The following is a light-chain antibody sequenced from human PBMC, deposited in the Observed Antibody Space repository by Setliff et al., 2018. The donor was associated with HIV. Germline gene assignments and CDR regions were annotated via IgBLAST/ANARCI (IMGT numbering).Light chain of an antibody. V-gene: IGLV2-14*01. CDR3: SSYTSITTLG. CDR2: GVN. CDR1: STDIGGYNF. Sequence: QSALTQPASVSGSPGQSITISCTGTSTDIGGYNFVSWYQQHPGKAPKVMIYGVNNRPSGVSYRFSGFKSGNTASLTISGLQAEDEADYYCSSYTSITTLGFGGGTK. J-gene: IGLJ2*01.